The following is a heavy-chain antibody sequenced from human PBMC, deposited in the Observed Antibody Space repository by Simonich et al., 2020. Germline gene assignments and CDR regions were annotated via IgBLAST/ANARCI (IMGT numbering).Heavy chain of an antibody. CDR2: IWYDGSIK. CDR1: GFTFSSYG. D-gene: IGHD2-8*01. V-gene: IGHV3-33*01. Sequence: QVQLVESGGGVVQPGRSLRLSCAASGFTFSSYGMHWVRQAPGKGLEGVAVIWYDGSIKYYADSVKGRFTISRDNSKNTLYLQMNSLRAEDTAVYYCARDRCTNGVCLDVWGKGTTVTVSS. CDR3: ARDRCTNGVCLDV. J-gene: IGHJ6*04.